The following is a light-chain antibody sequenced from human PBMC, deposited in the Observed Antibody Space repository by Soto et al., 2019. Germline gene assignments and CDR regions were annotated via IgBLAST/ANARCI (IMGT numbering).Light chain of an antibody. CDR2: EVT. J-gene: IGLJ2*01. CDR1: SSDVGGYNF. CDR3: SSYAGSNSVV. Sequence: QSALTQPPSASGSPGQSVTISCTGTSSDVGGYNFVSWYQQHPGKAPKLMIYEVTKRPSGVPDRFSGSKSGNTASLAVSGLQAEDEAEYYCSSYAGSNSVVFGGGTQLTV. V-gene: IGLV2-8*01.